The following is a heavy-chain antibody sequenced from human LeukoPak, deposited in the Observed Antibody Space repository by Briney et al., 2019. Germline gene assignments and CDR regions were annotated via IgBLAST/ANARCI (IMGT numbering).Heavy chain of an antibody. J-gene: IGHJ4*02. CDR1: GYTFTGYY. CDR3: ARAYGSGKPNDY. V-gene: IGHV1-2*02. Sequence: ASVKVSCKASGYTFTGYYMHWVRQAPGQGLEWMGWINPNSGGTNFAQKFQGRVAMTGDTSISTAYMEPSRLASDDTAIYYCARAYGSGKPNDYWGQGTLVTVSS. D-gene: IGHD3-10*01. CDR2: INPNSGGT.